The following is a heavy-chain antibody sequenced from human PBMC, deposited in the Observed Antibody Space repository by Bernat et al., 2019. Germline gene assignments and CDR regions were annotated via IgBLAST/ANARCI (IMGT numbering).Heavy chain of an antibody. V-gene: IGHV1-8*01. CDR2: MNPNSGNT. Sequence: QVQLVQSGAEVKKPGASVKVSCKASGYTFTNYDVNWVRQATGQGLEWMGWMNPNSGNTGYAQKFQGRVTMTTNTSISTAYMELSSLRSEDTAVYYCARVRKGSGWRDGLSFGDWGQGTLVTVSS. J-gene: IGHJ4*02. CDR1: GYTFTNYD. D-gene: IGHD6-19*01. CDR3: ARVRKGSGWRDGLSFGD.